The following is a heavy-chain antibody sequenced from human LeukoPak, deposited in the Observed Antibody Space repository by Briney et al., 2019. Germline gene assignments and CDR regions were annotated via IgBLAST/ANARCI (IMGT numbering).Heavy chain of an antibody. J-gene: IGHJ4*02. CDR1: GFTFSSYA. CDR3: AKNRYSSGWGPLDY. CDR2: ISGSGGST. V-gene: IGHV3-23*01. D-gene: IGHD6-19*01. Sequence: PGRSLRLSCAASGFTFSSYAMSWVRQGPGKGLEYVSAISGSGGSTYYADSVKGRFTISRDNSKNTLYLQMNSLRAEDTAVYYCAKNRYSSGWGPLDYWGQGTLVTVSS.